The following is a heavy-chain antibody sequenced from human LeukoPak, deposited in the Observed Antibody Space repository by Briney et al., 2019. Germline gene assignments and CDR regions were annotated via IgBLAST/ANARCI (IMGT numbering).Heavy chain of an antibody. CDR3: ARGVWWLRTSKFDY. CDR2: INHSGST. Sequence: SETLSLTCAVYGGSFSGYYWSWIRQPPGKGLEWIGEINHSGSTNYNPSLKSRVTISVDTSKNQFSLKLSSVTAADTAVYYCARGVWWLRTSKFDYWGQGTLVTVSS. CDR1: GGSFSGYY. D-gene: IGHD5-12*01. J-gene: IGHJ4*02. V-gene: IGHV4-34*01.